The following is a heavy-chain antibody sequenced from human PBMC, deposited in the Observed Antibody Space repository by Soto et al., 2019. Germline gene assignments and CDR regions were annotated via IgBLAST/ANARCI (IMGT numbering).Heavy chain of an antibody. Sequence: PGLSLRLSCAASGFTFSSYAMHWVLQAPGKGLEWVAVISYDGSNKYYADSVKGLFTISRDNSKNTLYLQMNSLRAEDTAVYYCARGRWYATESYTFNWFDPWGQGTLVTVSS. J-gene: IGHJ5*02. V-gene: IGHV3-30-3*01. CDR3: ARGRWYATESYTFNWFDP. D-gene: IGHD6-13*01. CDR1: GFTFSSYA. CDR2: ISYDGSNK.